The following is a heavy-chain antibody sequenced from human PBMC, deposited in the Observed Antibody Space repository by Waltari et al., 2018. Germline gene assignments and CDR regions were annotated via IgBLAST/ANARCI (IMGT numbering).Heavy chain of an antibody. CDR1: GGTFSSYT. CDR3: AKDGEYSSGWPIDY. D-gene: IGHD6-19*01. CDR2: IIPILGIA. J-gene: IGHJ4*02. Sequence: QVQLVQSGAEVKKPGSSVKVSCKASGGTFSSYTISWVRQAPGQGLEWMGRIIPILGIANYAQKFQGRVTITADKSTSTAYMELSSLRAEDTALYYCAKDGEYSSGWPIDYWGQGTLVTVSS. V-gene: IGHV1-69*08.